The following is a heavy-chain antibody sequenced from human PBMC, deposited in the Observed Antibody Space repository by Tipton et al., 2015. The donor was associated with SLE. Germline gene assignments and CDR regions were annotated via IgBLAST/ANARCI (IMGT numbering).Heavy chain of an antibody. CDR1: GFTFHDYA. J-gene: IGHJ4*02. D-gene: IGHD3-3*01. CDR2: INWDSDII. V-gene: IGHV3-9*01. Sequence: RSLRLSCAASGFTFHDYAMHWVRQAPGKGLEWVSSINWDSDIIGYAGSVKGRFTISRDNAKNSLYLQMDSLRAEDTASYYCAKGPEWLSYWGQGTLVTVSS. CDR3: AKGPEWLSY.